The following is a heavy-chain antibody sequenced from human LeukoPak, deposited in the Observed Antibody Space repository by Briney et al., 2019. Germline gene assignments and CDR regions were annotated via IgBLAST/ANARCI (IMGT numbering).Heavy chain of an antibody. J-gene: IGHJ4*02. D-gene: IGHD6-13*01. CDR2: ISYDGSNK. V-gene: IGHV3-30*03. CDR1: GFTFSSYG. Sequence: PGGSLRLSCAASGFTFSSYGMHWVRQAPGKGLEWVAVISYDGSNKYYADSVKGRFTISRDNSKNTLYLQMNSLRAEDTAVYYCARSYSSSWLFDYWGQGTLVTVSS. CDR3: ARSYSSSWLFDY.